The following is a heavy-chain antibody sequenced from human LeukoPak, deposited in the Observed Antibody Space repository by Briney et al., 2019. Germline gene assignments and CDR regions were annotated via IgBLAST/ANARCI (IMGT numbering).Heavy chain of an antibody. CDR2: IYYSGST. CDR1: GGSISSYY. Sequence: PSETLSLTCTVSGGSISSYYWSWIRQPPGKGLEWIGYIYYSGSTNYNPSLKSRVTISVDTSKNQFSLKLSSVTAADTAVYYCARQAPITIFGVGFDPWGQGTLVTVSS. V-gene: IGHV4-59*08. D-gene: IGHD3-3*01. CDR3: ARQAPITIFGVGFDP. J-gene: IGHJ5*02.